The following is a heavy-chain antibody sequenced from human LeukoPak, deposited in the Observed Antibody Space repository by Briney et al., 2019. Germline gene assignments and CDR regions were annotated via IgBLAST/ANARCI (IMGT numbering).Heavy chain of an antibody. CDR3: AKLSGPIAAADPLDDAFDI. CDR1: GFTFSSYA. V-gene: IGHV3-23*01. Sequence: GGSLRLSCAASGFTFSSYAMSWVRQAPGKWLEWVSAISGSGGSTYYADSVKGRFTISRDNSKNTLYLQMNSLRAEDTAVYYCAKLSGPIAAADPLDDAFDIWGQGTMVTVSS. CDR2: ISGSGGST. J-gene: IGHJ3*02. D-gene: IGHD6-13*01.